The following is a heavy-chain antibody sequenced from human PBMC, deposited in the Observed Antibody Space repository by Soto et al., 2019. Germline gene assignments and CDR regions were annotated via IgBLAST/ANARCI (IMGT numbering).Heavy chain of an antibody. CDR3: ASPVYDSSGYYYYY. J-gene: IGHJ4*02. V-gene: IGHV5-10-1*01. Sequence: GESLKISCKGSGYSFTSYWISWVRQMPGKGLEWMGRIDPSDSYTNYSPSFQGHVTISADKSISTAYPQWSNLKASDTAMYYCASPVYDSSGYYYYYWGQGTLVTVSS. CDR1: GYSFTSYW. D-gene: IGHD3-22*01. CDR2: IDPSDSYT.